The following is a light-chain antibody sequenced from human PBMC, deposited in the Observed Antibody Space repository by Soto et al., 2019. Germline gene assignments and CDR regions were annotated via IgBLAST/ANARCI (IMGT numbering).Light chain of an antibody. J-gene: IGKJ5*01. Sequence: EIVLTQTPGTLSLSPGERATLPCRASQSVTSSYLAWYQQKPGQAPRLLIYGASTRATGIPARFSGSGSGTEFTLTISSLQSEEFAVYDCQQYNNRPITFGQGTRLEIK. V-gene: IGKV3-15*01. CDR2: GAS. CDR1: QSVTSSY. CDR3: QQYNNRPIT.